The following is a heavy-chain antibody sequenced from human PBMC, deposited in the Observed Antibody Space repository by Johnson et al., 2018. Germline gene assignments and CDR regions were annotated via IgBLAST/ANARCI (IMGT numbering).Heavy chain of an antibody. CDR1: GYTFTSYD. Sequence: QVQLVESGAEVKKPGASVKVSCKASGYTFTSYDINWVRQAPGQGLEWMGIINPSGGSTSYAQKFQGRVTMTRDTSTSTVYMELSSLRSEDTAVYYCARAPGATMGYYYYGMDVWGQGTTVTVSS. D-gene: IGHD1-26*01. CDR2: INPSGGST. V-gene: IGHV1-46*01. CDR3: ARAPGATMGYYYYGMDV. J-gene: IGHJ6*02.